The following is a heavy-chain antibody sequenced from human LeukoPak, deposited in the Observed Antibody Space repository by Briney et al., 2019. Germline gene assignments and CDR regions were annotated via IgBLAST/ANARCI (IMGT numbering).Heavy chain of an antibody. CDR1: GGSISSYY. CDR2: IYYSGST. D-gene: IGHD3-22*01. CDR3: ARDFRYYDSSGYYAFDI. Sequence: SETLALTCTVSGGSISSYYWSWIRQPPGKGLEWIGYIYYSGSTNYNPSLKSRVTISVDTSKNQFSLKLSSVTAADTAVYYCARDFRYYDSSGYYAFDIWGQGTMVTVSS. J-gene: IGHJ3*02. V-gene: IGHV4-59*01.